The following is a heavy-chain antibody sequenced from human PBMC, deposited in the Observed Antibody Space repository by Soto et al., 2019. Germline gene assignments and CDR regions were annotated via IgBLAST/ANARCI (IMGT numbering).Heavy chain of an antibody. CDR3: AKGGYSYGDFYYGMDV. CDR2: ISWNGGSK. D-gene: IGHD5-18*01. J-gene: IGHJ6*02. V-gene: IGHV3-9*01. Sequence: EAQLVESGGGLVQPDRSLRLSCAASGFTFDDYVMHWVRQAPGKGLEWVSGISWNGGSKGYADSVKGRFTISRDNSKKSLYLQINSLRGEDTALYYCAKGGYSYGDFYYGMDVWGQGTMVTVSS. CDR1: GFTFDDYV.